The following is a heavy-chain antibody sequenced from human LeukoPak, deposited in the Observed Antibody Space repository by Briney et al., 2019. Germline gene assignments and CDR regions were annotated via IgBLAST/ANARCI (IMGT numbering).Heavy chain of an antibody. CDR2: IIPVLGVS. CDR1: GGSFSSYV. CDR3: ATVYSSSWYYFDY. J-gene: IGHJ4*02. V-gene: IGHV1-69*04. Sequence: ASVKVSCKASGGSFSSYVITWVRQAPGQGLEWMGRIIPVLGVSNFAQKFQGRVTITADKSTNTAHMELSRLESGDTAVYYCATVYSSSWYYFDYWGQGTLVTVSS. D-gene: IGHD6-13*01.